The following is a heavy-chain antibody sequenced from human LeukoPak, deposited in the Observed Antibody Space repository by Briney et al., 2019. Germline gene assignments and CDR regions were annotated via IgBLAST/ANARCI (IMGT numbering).Heavy chain of an antibody. V-gene: IGHV1-69*04. CDR1: GGTFSSYA. D-gene: IGHD5-12*01. Sequence: EASVKVSCKASGGTFSSYAISWVRQVPGQGLEWMGRIIPILGIANYAQKFQGRVTITADKSTSTAYMELSSLRSEDTAVYYCARDLRATNQFDAWGQGTLVTVSS. CDR2: IIPILGIA. J-gene: IGHJ5*02. CDR3: ARDLRATNQFDA.